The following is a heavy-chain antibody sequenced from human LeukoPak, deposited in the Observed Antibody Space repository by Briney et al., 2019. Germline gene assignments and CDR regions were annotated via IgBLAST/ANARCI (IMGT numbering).Heavy chain of an antibody. V-gene: IGHV3-48*02. CDR3: ARDAPYDFWSGYQSGYMDV. CDR2: LSSSNSII. CDR1: GFTFSSYS. D-gene: IGHD3-3*01. Sequence: GGSLRLSCAASGFTFSSYSMNWVRQAPGKGLEWVSYLSSSNSIIYYADSVKGRFTISRDNAKGSLYLQMNSLRDEDTAVYYCARDAPYDFWSGYQSGYMDVWGKGTTVTVSS. J-gene: IGHJ6*03.